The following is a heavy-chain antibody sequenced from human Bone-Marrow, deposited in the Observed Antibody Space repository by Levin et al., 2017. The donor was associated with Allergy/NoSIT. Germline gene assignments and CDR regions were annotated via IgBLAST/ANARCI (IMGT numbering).Heavy chain of an antibody. V-gene: IGHV4-30-2*01. CDR2: VFHSGRT. J-gene: IGHJ5*02. D-gene: IGHD2-21*02. CDR1: GDYLNRGGYS. Sequence: PSETLSLTCSVSGDYLNRGGYSWSWLRQPPGKGLEWIGYVFHSGRTSYNPSLKGRVTISLDRSNNHFALRLSPVTAADTAVYSCARAFGRSGDCDSSGGGYNWFDTWGQGTLVTVSS. CDR3: ARAFGRSGDCDSSGGGYNWFDT.